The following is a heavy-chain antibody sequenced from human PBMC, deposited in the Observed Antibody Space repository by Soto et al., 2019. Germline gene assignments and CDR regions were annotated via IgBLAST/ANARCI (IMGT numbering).Heavy chain of an antibody. J-gene: IGHJ4*02. CDR1: GFTFSAYW. D-gene: IGHD1-1*01. Sequence: GRSLRVSCEVAGFTFSAYWMHWVRQVPGKGLIWVSRISDDGSTTTYADSVKGRFTISRDNAKNTLYLQMNSLRADDTGLYYCKRGPRVSSTGTGAHWGQGTRVTLSS. CDR3: KRGPRVSSTGTGAH. V-gene: IGHV3-74*01. CDR2: ISDDGSTT.